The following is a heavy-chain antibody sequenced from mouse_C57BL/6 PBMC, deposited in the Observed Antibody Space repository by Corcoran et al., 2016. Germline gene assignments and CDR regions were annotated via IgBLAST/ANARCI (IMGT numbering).Heavy chain of an antibody. Sequence: EVQLQQSGPELVKPGASVKISCKASGYTFTDYYMNWVKQSHGKSLEWIGDINPNNGGTRYNQKFKGKATLTVDKSSSTAYMELRSLTSEDSAVYYCAPLLDYGGQGTTLTVSS. CDR3: APLLDY. CDR1: GYTFTDYY. V-gene: IGHV1-26*01. D-gene: IGHD6-1*01. J-gene: IGHJ2*01. CDR2: INPNNGGT.